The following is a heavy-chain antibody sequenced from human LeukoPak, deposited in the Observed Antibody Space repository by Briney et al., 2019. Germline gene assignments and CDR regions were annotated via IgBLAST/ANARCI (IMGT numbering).Heavy chain of an antibody. V-gene: IGHV3-23*01. CDR2: ISGDGGSP. Sequence: GGFLRLSCAASGFTFSSYAMSWVRQAPGKGLEWGSAISGDGGSPYYADSVKGRFTIPRDNPKNTLYLQMSSLRAEDTAVYYCAKDRYDYVWGNYDEYYFDYWGQGTLVTVSS. D-gene: IGHD3-16*01. J-gene: IGHJ4*02. CDR3: AKDRYDYVWGNYDEYYFDY. CDR1: GFTFSSYA.